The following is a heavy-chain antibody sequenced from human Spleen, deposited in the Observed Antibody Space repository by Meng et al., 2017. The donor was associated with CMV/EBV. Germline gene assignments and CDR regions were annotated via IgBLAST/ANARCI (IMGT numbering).Heavy chain of an antibody. Sequence: LTCAVSGGSVSSGSYYWSWIRQPPGKGLEWIGYIYYSGSTNYNPSLKSRVTISVDTSKNQFSLKLSSVTAADTAVYYCARAKLGNFDYWGQGTLVTVSS. V-gene: IGHV4-61*01. CDR2: IYYSGST. D-gene: IGHD7-27*01. J-gene: IGHJ4*02. CDR3: ARAKLGNFDY. CDR1: GGSVSSGSYY.